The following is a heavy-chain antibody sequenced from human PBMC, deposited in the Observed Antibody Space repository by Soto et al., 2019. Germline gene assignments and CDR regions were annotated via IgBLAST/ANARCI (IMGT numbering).Heavy chain of an antibody. CDR3: ARARPYVFGFYFDF. CDR2: VYDSGIT. D-gene: IGHD3-10*02. V-gene: IGHV4-4*08. Sequence: QVQLQESGPGLVKPSETLSLTCTVSNGSLSSYYWTWIRQPPGKGLEWIGYVYDSGITNYSPSLRSRVTMSVDTSKKQFSLDLTSVTAADTAVYFCARARPYVFGFYFDFWGQGTVVTVSS. J-gene: IGHJ4*02. CDR1: NGSLSSYY.